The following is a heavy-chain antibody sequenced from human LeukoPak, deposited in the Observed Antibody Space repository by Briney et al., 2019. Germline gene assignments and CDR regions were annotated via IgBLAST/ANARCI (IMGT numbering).Heavy chain of an antibody. V-gene: IGHV1-3*01. D-gene: IGHD3-22*01. CDR3: ARARPGYYDSSGLFDY. CDR1: GYTFTSYA. J-gene: IGHJ4*02. CDR2: INAGNGNT. Sequence: ASVTVSCKASGYTFTSYAMHWVRQAPGQRLEWMGWINAGNGNTKYSQKFQGRVTITRDTSASTAYMELSSLRSEDTAVYYCARARPGYYDSSGLFDYWGQGTLVTVSS.